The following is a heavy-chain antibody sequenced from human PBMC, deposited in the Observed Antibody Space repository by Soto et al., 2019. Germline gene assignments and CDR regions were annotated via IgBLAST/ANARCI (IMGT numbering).Heavy chain of an antibody. J-gene: IGHJ5*02. D-gene: IGHD6-6*01. CDR3: ARESIAARLRWFDP. CDR1: GGSISSGGYS. CDR2: IYHSGST. Sequence: PSDTLSLTCAVSGGSISSGGYSWSWIRQPPGKGLEWIGYIYHSGSTYYNPSLKSRVTISVDRSKNQFSLKLSSVTAADTAVYYCARESIAARLRWFDPWGQGTLVTVSS. V-gene: IGHV4-30-2*01.